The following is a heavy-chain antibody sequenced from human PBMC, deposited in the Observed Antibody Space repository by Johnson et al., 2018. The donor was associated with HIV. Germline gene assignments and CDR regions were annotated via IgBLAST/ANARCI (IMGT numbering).Heavy chain of an antibody. CDR3: TTGVDTAMYAFDI. CDR1: GFAFSNAW. D-gene: IGHD5-18*01. J-gene: IGHJ3*02. V-gene: IGHV3-30-3*01. Sequence: QVQLVESGGDMVQPGRSLRLSCAASGFAFSNAWMSWVRQAPGKGLEWVAVISYDGSNKYYADSVKGRFTISRDNSKNTIYLQMSSLKTEDTAVYYCTTGVDTAMYAFDIWGQGTMVTVSS. CDR2: ISYDGSNK.